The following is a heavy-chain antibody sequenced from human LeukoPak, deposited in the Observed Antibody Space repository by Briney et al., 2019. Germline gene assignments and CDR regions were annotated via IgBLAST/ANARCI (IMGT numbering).Heavy chain of an antibody. D-gene: IGHD3-22*01. Sequence: ASVKVSCKASGYTFNGYYIHWVRQAPGQGLEWMGWINPKSGGTNYAQKFQGRVTMTRDTSISSAYMELSRLRSDDTAVYYCARTDYYDSSGYIDYWGQGTLVTVSS. CDR3: ARTDYYDSSGYIDY. CDR2: INPKSGGT. V-gene: IGHV1-2*02. CDR1: GYTFNGYY. J-gene: IGHJ4*02.